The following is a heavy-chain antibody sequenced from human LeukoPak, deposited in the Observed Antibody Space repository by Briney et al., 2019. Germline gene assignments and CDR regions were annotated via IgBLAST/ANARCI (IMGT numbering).Heavy chain of an antibody. Sequence: GGSLRLSCAASGFTFSSYGMHGVREAPGKGLEWVAVIWYDGSNKYCADSVKGRFTISRENSKNTLYLQMNSLRAEDTAVYYCARSNDAFDIWGHGTMVTVSS. V-gene: IGHV3-33*01. CDR2: IWYDGSNK. CDR3: ARSNDAFDI. J-gene: IGHJ3*02. CDR1: GFTFSSYG.